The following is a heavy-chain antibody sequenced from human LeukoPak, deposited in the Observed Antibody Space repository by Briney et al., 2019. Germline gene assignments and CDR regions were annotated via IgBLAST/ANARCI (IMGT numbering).Heavy chain of an antibody. CDR1: GYSFTSHY. Sequence: ASVKVSCKASGYSFTSHYMHWVRQAPGQGLEWLGLINPSGSSTLYAQKFQGRVTMTRDMSTTTDYMELSSLRSDDTAVYYCARHAAGGPFDYWGQGTLVTVSS. J-gene: IGHJ4*02. CDR2: INPSGSST. D-gene: IGHD2-8*02. V-gene: IGHV1-46*01. CDR3: ARHAAGGPFDY.